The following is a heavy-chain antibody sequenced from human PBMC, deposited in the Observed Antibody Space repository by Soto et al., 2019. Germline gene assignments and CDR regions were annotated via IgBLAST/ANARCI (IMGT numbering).Heavy chain of an antibody. Sequence: QVQLVESGGGLVKPGGSLRLSCAASGFNFSDYYMSWIRQAPGKGLEWVSYISSSGSTIYYADSVKGRFTISRDNAKNSLYLQINSLRAEDTAMFYCARGYCRGVSCCPVDYWGQGTLVTVSS. J-gene: IGHJ4*02. CDR1: GFNFSDYY. CDR3: ARGYCRGVSCCPVDY. CDR2: ISSSGSTI. V-gene: IGHV3-11*01. D-gene: IGHD2-15*01.